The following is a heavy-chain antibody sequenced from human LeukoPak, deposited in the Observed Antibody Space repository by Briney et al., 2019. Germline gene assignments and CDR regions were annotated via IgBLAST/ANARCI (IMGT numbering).Heavy chain of an antibody. CDR2: ISDYNSNT. CDR1: GYTFTPSG. D-gene: IGHD1-26*01. Sequence: APVKPSGKPAGYTFTPSGISSWPQSPGQGLRCGGWISDYNSNTRYAQNFQCRVTMTTDTSTSTAYMDLRSLRSDDTAGYYCARDRYSGSYYMDVWGKGTTVTVSS. V-gene: IGHV1-18*01. CDR3: ARDRYSGSYYMDV. J-gene: IGHJ6*03.